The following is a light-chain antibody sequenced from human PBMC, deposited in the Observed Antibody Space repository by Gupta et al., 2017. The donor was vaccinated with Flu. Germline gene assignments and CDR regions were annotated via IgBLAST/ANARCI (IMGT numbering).Light chain of an antibody. V-gene: IGLV1-51*02. J-gene: IGLJ3*02. Sequence: SVLSQPPSVSAAPVLKVTIPCTGRNSNIGPSYVSCYQQIPRTAPKHLIYDNNKRPSGIPDRFSCSKSGTSATLGITGLQTGDEADYYCCTWDHSRNNGRVFGGGTKLTVL. CDR3: CTWDHSRNNGRV. CDR1: NSNIGPSY. CDR2: DNN.